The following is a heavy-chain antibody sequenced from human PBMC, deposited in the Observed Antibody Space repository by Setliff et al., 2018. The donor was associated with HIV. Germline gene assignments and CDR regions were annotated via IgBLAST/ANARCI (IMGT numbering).Heavy chain of an antibody. Sequence: GGSLRLSCTVSGFTVTNAWMNWARQAPGKGLEWVGHIQSRAHGEAINYTAPVKGRFTISRDDSKNTLFLQMDNLKSEDTVVYYCWYSERRQWLDYWGQGTLVTVSS. CDR3: WYSERRQWLDY. CDR2: IQSRAHGEAI. D-gene: IGHD1-26*01. J-gene: IGHJ4*02. CDR1: GFTVTNAW. V-gene: IGHV3-15*01.